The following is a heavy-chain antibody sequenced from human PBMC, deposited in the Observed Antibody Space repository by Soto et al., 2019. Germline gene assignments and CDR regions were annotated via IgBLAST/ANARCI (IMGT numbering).Heavy chain of an antibody. J-gene: IGHJ4*02. D-gene: IGHD1-20*01. V-gene: IGHV4-39*01. CDR3: ATSQKGYNWNYFDH. CDR2: VFYTGFT. CDR1: GGSISGSYYY. Sequence: SETLSLTCAVSGGSISGSYYYWAWLRQSPGKGPEWIGSVFYTGFTSYNPSLESRVSVSVDTSKRQFSLTLSAVTAADTAVYYCATSQKGYNWNYFDHWGQGALVTVSS.